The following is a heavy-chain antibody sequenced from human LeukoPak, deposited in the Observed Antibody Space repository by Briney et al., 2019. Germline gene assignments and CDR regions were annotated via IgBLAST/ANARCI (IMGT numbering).Heavy chain of an antibody. Sequence: TLSLTCTVSGGSISIDDYYWSWIRQHPGKGLEWMGYIFYSGSTYYNPSLKSRLTMSIDTSKNQFSLKLTSVTAADTAVYYCARDSSRDAYNPDAFNIWGQGTMVTVSS. CDR3: ARDSSRDAYNPDAFNI. V-gene: IGHV4-31*03. CDR1: GGSISIDDYY. D-gene: IGHD5-24*01. CDR2: IFYSGST. J-gene: IGHJ3*02.